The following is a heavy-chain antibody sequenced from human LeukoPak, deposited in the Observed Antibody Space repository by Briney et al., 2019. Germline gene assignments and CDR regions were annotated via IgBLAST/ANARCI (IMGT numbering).Heavy chain of an antibody. Sequence: GGSLRLSCAASGFTFSDYYMNWIRQAPGKGLEWVSYISSSGSSTYYADSLKGRFTISRDNGKNSLLLQMNSLRAEDTAVYYCARDYYGGNSEVISWHFDLWGRGTLVRVSS. CDR1: GFTFSDYY. J-gene: IGHJ2*01. CDR2: ISSSGSST. V-gene: IGHV3-11*04. CDR3: ARDYYGGNSEVISWHFDL. D-gene: IGHD4-23*01.